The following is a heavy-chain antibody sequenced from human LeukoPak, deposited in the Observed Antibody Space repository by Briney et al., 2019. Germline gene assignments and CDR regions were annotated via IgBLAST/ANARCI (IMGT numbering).Heavy chain of an antibody. V-gene: IGHV4-38-2*02. CDR1: GYSISSGYY. Sequence: PETLSLTCTVSGYSISSGYYWGWIRQPPGKGLEWIGSIYHSGSTYYNPSLKSRVTISVDTSKNQFSLKLSSVTAADTAVYHCAKSSYSIFDYWGQGTLVTVSS. CDR3: AKSSYSIFDY. CDR2: IYHSGST. J-gene: IGHJ4*02. D-gene: IGHD5-18*01.